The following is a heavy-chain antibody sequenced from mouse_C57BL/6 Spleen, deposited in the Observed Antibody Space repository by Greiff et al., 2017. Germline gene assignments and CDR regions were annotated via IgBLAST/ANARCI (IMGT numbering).Heavy chain of an antibody. J-gene: IGHJ3*01. CDR1: GYTFTSYT. D-gene: IGHD1-1*01. CDR3: AREGGYDYGSSLAY. V-gene: IGHV1-4*01. CDR2: INPSSGYT. Sequence: QVQLQQSGAELARPGASVKMSCKASGYTFTSYTMPWVKQRPGQGLEWIGYINPSSGYTNYNQKFKDKATLTADKSTSTAYLQLSSLTSEDTAVYYCAREGGYDYGSSLAYWGQGTLVTVSA.